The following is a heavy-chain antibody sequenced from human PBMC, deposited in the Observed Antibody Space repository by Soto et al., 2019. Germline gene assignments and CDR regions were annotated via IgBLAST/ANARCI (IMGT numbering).Heavy chain of an antibody. Sequence: ASVNVSCKASGYTFTSYGISWVRKATGQGLEWMGWISAYNGNTNYAQKLQGRVTMTTDTSTSTAYMELRSLRSDDTAVYYCASTHCSGGSCYGVYWVQGTLVTVSS. V-gene: IGHV1-18*04. J-gene: IGHJ4*02. D-gene: IGHD2-15*01. CDR2: ISAYNGNT. CDR1: GYTFTSYG. CDR3: ASTHCSGGSCYGVY.